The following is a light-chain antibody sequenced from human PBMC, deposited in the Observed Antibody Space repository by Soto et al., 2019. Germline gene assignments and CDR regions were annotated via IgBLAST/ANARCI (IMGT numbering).Light chain of an antibody. CDR2: DAS. V-gene: IGKV1-5*01. CDR3: QQYNSYWT. Sequence: DIQMTQSPSSLSASVGDRVTISCQASQTIGSWLAWYQQKPGKAPKVLIYDASSLESGVPSRFSGSGSGTDFTLTISSLQPDDFAIYYCQQYNSYWTFGQGTKVEIK. CDR1: QTIGSW. J-gene: IGKJ1*01.